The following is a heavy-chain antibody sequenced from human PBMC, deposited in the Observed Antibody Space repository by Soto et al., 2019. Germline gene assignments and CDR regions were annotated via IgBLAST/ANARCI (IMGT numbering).Heavy chain of an antibody. CDR3: AKDPGYCSSTSCLSYYYYYMDV. D-gene: IGHD2-2*01. Sequence: QVQLVESGGGVAQPGRSLRLSCAASGFTFSSYGMHWVRQAPGKGLEWVAVISYDGSNKYYADSVKGRFTISRDNSKNTLYLQMNSLRAEDTAVYYCAKDPGYCSSTSCLSYYYYYMDVWGKGTTVTVSS. CDR1: GFTFSSYG. J-gene: IGHJ6*03. CDR2: ISYDGSNK. V-gene: IGHV3-30*18.